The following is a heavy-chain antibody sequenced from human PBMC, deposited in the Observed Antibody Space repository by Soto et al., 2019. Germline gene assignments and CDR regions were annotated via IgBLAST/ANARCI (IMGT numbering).Heavy chain of an antibody. CDR1: GYTFPSYG. D-gene: IGHD3-16*02. J-gene: IGHJ4*02. CDR2: ISAYKGNT. V-gene: IGHV1-18*01. Sequence: QVPLVQSGAEVKKPGASFKVSCKASGYTFPSYGLSWVRQPPGQGLKWWGWISAYKGNTNYARKLQGRVTMTTDTSTSTAYMELMSLRSDDTAVYYCARDLKAEVWGSYRSPVIPKDYWGQGTLVTVSS. CDR3: ARDLKAEVWGSYRSPVIPKDY.